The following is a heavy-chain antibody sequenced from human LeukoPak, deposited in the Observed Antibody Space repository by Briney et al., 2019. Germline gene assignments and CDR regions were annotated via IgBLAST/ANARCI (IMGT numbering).Heavy chain of an antibody. V-gene: IGHV4-38-2*02. CDR1: GYSISSGYY. J-gene: IGHJ5*02. D-gene: IGHD6-19*01. CDR3: ARGRPGYSSGWTQPPNWFDP. CDR2: IYHSGST. Sequence: SETLSLTCTVSGYSISSGYYWGWIRQPPGKGLEWIGSIYHSGSTYYNPSLKSRVTISVDTSKNQLSLKLSSVTAADTAVYYRARGRPGYSSGWTQPPNWFDPWGQGTLVTVSP.